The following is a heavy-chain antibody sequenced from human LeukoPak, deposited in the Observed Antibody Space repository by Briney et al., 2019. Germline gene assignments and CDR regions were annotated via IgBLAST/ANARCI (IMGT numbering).Heavy chain of an antibody. CDR3: ATGLGGFPLPFDY. D-gene: IGHD2-15*01. CDR1: GYTLTKLP. J-gene: IGHJ4*02. V-gene: IGHV1-24*01. CDR2: FDLEDGEI. Sequence: ASVTVSCKVSGYTLTKLPMHWVRPAPGKGLEWMGGFDLEDGEIIYAQKFQGRVTMTEDTSTDTAYMELSRLRSEDTAVYYCATGLGGFPLPFDYWGQGTLVTVSS.